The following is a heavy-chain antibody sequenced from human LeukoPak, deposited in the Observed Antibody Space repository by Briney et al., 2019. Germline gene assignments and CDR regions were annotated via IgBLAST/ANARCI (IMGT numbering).Heavy chain of an antibody. CDR1: GFTFSKDW. J-gene: IGHJ3*02. V-gene: IGHV3-15*01. Sequence: GGSLRLSCAASGFTFSKDWMSWVRQAPGKGLEWVGRIKSKADGGTADYATPVKGRFTISRDDSKNTLYLQMNSLKTEDTAVYYCTTYNDKDAFNIWGQGTMATVS. CDR3: TTYNDKDAFNI. D-gene: IGHD1-1*01. CDR2: IKSKADGGTA.